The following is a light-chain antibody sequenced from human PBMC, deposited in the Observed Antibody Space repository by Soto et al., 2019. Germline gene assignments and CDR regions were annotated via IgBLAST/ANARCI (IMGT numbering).Light chain of an antibody. CDR2: DVS. CDR3: SSYASANTWV. Sequence: QSALTQSASVSGSPGQSITISCTGTSSDVGGYNYVSWYQQHPGKAPKLIIYDVSNRPSRVSTRFSGSKSGNTASLTISGVQSEEKADYSCSSYASANTWVFCGGTKIAVL. J-gene: IGLJ3*02. CDR1: SSDVGGYNY. V-gene: IGLV2-14*01.